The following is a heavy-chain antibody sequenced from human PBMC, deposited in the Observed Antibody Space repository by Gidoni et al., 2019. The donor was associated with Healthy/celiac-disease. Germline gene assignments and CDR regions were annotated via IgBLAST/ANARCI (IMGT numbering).Heavy chain of an antibody. Sequence: QVQLVESGGGVVQPGRSLRLSCAASGFTFSSYGMHWVRQAPGKGLEWVAVIWYDGSNKYYADSVKGRFTISRDNSKNTLYLQMNSLRAEDTAVYYCARALEEAFYDIWGQGTMVTVSS. CDR3: ARALEEAFYDI. D-gene: IGHD3-3*01. CDR1: GFTFSSYG. CDR2: IWYDGSNK. J-gene: IGHJ3*02. V-gene: IGHV3-33*01.